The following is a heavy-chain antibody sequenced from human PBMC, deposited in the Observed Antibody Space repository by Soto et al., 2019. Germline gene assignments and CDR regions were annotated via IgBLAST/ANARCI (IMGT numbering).Heavy chain of an antibody. CDR3: AKLGVAAIGGHDAFDI. V-gene: IGHV3-30*18. Sequence: VQLVESGGGVVQPGRSLRLSCAASGFTFSSYGMHWVRQAPGKGLEWVAVISYDGSNKYYADSVKGRFTISRDNSKNTLYLQMNSLRAEDTAVSYCAKLGVAAIGGHDAFDIWGQGTMVTVSS. CDR2: ISYDGSNK. D-gene: IGHD2-15*01. CDR1: GFTFSSYG. J-gene: IGHJ3*02.